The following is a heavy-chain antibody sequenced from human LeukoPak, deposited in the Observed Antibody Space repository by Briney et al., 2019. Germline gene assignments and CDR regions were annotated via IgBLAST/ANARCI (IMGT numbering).Heavy chain of an antibody. J-gene: IGHJ3*02. D-gene: IGHD3-22*01. Sequence: GGSLRLSCAASGFTFSSYWMSWVRHAPRKGLEWVANIKQDGSEKYYVDSVKGRFTISRDNPKNSLYLQMNSLRAEDTAVYYCAGDFCLRYYDVNDAFDIWGQGTMVTVSS. CDR2: IKQDGSEK. V-gene: IGHV3-7*04. CDR3: AGDFCLRYYDVNDAFDI. CDR1: GFTFSSYW.